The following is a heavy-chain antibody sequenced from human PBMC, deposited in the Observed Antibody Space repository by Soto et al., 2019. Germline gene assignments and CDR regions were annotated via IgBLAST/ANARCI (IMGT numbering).Heavy chain of an antibody. D-gene: IGHD2-15*01. CDR1: GYTFTSYA. Sequence: ASVKVSCKASGYTFTSYAMHWVRQAPGQGLEWMGWISAYNGNTNYAQKLQGRVTISADESTTTAYMELSSLRSDDTAVYYCAKDGGREGYFGNWFDPWGQGTLVTVSS. CDR3: AKDGGREGYFGNWFDP. CDR2: ISAYNGNT. J-gene: IGHJ5*02. V-gene: IGHV1-18*01.